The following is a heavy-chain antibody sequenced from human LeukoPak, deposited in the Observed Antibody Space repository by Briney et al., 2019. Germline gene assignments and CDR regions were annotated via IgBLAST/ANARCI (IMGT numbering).Heavy chain of an antibody. D-gene: IGHD2-2*01. CDR2: INPNSGGT. Sequence: ASVKVSCKASGYTFTGYYMHWVRQAPGQGLEWMGWINPNSGGTNYAQEFQGRVTMTRDTSISTAYMELSRLRSDDTAVYYCARDGPAPTGPVYYYYGMDVWGQGTTVTVSS. V-gene: IGHV1-2*02. J-gene: IGHJ6*02. CDR3: ARDGPAPTGPVYYYYGMDV. CDR1: GYTFTGYY.